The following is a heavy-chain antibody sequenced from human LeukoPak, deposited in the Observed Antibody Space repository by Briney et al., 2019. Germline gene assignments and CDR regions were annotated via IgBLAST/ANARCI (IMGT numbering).Heavy chain of an antibody. CDR2: ISGSGGST. D-gene: IGHD6-13*01. CDR1: GFTFSNYA. Sequence: PGGSLRLSCAASGFTFSNYAMSWVRQAPGKGLEWVSGISGSGGSTYYADSVKGRFTISRDKSKNTLYLQMNSLRAEDTAVYCCAREGSSSWYDYWGQGTLVTVSS. J-gene: IGHJ4*02. V-gene: IGHV3-23*01. CDR3: AREGSSSWYDY.